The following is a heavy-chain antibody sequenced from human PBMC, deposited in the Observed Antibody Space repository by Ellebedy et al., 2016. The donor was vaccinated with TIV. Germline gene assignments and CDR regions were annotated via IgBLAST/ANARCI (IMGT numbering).Heavy chain of an antibody. CDR3: ARIFNSYFLDY. Sequence: GGSLRLSCAASGFTFGSYGMHWVRQAPGKGLEWVAVIWYDGSQKYYSDSVKGRFTISRDNSRNALYLQMNSLRAEDTAVYYCARIFNSYFLDYWGRGTLVTVSS. CDR2: IWYDGSQK. D-gene: IGHD2/OR15-2a*01. J-gene: IGHJ4*02. CDR1: GFTFGSYG. V-gene: IGHV3-33*01.